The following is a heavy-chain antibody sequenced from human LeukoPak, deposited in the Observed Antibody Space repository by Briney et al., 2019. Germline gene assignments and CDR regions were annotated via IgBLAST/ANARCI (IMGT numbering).Heavy chain of an antibody. D-gene: IGHD7-27*01. CDR3: ARDSTGDDAFDI. V-gene: IGHV3-74*01. Sequence: GGSLRLSCAASGFTFSNYWMHWVRQAPGKGLVWVSRINSDGINTSYADSVKGRFTISRDNAKNTLNLQMNSLRAEDTAVYYCARDSTGDDAFDIWGQGTMVTVSS. CDR1: GFTFSNYW. CDR2: INSDGINT. J-gene: IGHJ3*02.